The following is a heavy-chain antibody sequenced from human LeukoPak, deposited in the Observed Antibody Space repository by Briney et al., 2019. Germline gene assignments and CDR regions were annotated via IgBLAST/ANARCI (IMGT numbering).Heavy chain of an antibody. CDR2: IWYDGSNK. CDR1: GFXFSSYG. D-gene: IGHD6-13*01. V-gene: IGHV3-33*01. CDR3: ARGAAAGFDPYYFDY. Sequence: GGSLRLSCAASGFXFSSYGIHWVRQAPGKGLEWVAVIWYDGSNKYYADSVKGRFTISRDNSKNTLYLQMNSLRAEDTAVYYCARGAAAGFDPYYFDYWGRGTLVTVSS. J-gene: IGHJ4*02.